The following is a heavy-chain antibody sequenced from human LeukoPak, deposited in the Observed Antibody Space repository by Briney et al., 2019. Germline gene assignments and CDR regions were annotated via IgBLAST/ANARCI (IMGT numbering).Heavy chain of an antibody. Sequence: SETLSLTCTVSGGSISSSSYYWGWIRQPPGKGLEWIGSIYYSGSTYYNPSLKSRVTISVDTSKNQFSLKLSSVTAADTAVYYCARESAMALNDYWGQGTLVTVSS. CDR3: ARESAMALNDY. CDR2: IYYSGST. D-gene: IGHD5-24*01. CDR1: GGSISSSSYY. J-gene: IGHJ4*02. V-gene: IGHV4-39*07.